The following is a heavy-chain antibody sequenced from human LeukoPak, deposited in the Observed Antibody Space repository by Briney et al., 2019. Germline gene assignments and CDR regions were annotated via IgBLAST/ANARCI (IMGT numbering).Heavy chain of an antibody. Sequence: GASVKVSCKASGGTFSSYAISWVRQAPGQGLEWMGGIIPIFGTANYAQKFQGRVTITADESTSTTYMELSSLRSEDTAVYYCARDFSDYDILTGYFSRWFDPWGQGTLVTVSS. CDR1: GGTFSSYA. J-gene: IGHJ5*02. D-gene: IGHD3-9*01. CDR3: ARDFSDYDILTGYFSRWFDP. CDR2: IIPIFGTA. V-gene: IGHV1-69*13.